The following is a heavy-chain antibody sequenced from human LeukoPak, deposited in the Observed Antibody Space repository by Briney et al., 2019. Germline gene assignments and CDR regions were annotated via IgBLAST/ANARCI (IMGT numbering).Heavy chain of an antibody. CDR1: GYTFTSYG. V-gene: IGHV1-18*01. J-gene: IGHJ4*02. Sequence: GASVKVSCKASGYTFTSYGIGWVRQAPGQGLEWMGWISAYNGNTNYAQKLQGRVTMTTDTSTSTAYMELRSLRSDDTAVYYCARDSVVTHYYDSSGSHSDYWGQGTLVTVSS. CDR2: ISAYNGNT. D-gene: IGHD3-22*01. CDR3: ARDSVVTHYYDSSGSHSDY.